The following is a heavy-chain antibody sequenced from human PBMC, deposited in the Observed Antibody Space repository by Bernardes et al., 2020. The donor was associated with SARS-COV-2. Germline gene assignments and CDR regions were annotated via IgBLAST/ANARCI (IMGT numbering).Heavy chain of an antibody. Sequence: LSLTCAVYGGSFSGYYWNWIRQPPGKGLQWIGEINYSGNTNYNPSLKSQVTLSVDTSKNQFSLKLSSVTAADTAVYYCARGGCSTSSCYNFDYWGQGTLVTVSS. D-gene: IGHD2-2*02. J-gene: IGHJ4*02. CDR3: ARGGCSTSSCYNFDY. CDR2: INYSGNT. CDR1: GGSFSGYY. V-gene: IGHV4-34*01.